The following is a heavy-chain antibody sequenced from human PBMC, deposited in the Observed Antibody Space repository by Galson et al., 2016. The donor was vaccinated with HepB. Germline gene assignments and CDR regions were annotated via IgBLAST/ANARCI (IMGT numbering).Heavy chain of an antibody. CDR1: GFTFSSYW. CDR2: TDGTNK. Sequence: SLRLSCAASGFTFSSYWMGWVRQAPGKGLEWVAVTDGTNKYYADSVKGRFTISRDDSKSTLYLQMDRLRAEDTAVYYCATDPIVGVPDYFDYWGQGTLVTVSS. D-gene: IGHD1-26*01. CDR3: ATDPIVGVPDYFDY. J-gene: IGHJ4*02. V-gene: IGHV3-30-3*01.